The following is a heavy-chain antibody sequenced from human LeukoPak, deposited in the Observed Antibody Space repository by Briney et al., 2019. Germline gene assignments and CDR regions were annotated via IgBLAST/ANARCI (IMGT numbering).Heavy chain of an antibody. V-gene: IGHV3-30*02. CDR3: AKEGKFSSVVTLPGD. J-gene: IGHJ1*01. D-gene: IGHD2-21*02. CDR2: IRYDGSNK. CDR1: GFTFSSYG. Sequence: PGGSLRLSCAASGFTFSSYGMHWVRQAPGKGLEWVALIRYDGSNKYYADSVKGRFTISRDNSKNTLYLQMNSLRAEDTAVYYCAKEGKFSSVVTLPGDWGQGTLVTVSS.